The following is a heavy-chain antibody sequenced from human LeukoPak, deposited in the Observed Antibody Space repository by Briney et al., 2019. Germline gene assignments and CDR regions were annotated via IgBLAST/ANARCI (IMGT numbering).Heavy chain of an antibody. J-gene: IGHJ4*02. V-gene: IGHV4-34*01. Sequence: KPSETLSLTCAVYGGSFSGYYWSWIRQPPGKGLEWIGEINHSGSTNYNPSLKSRVTISVDTSKNQFSLKLSSVTAADTAVYYCARVGSGWGTYFDYWGQGTLVTVSS. CDR3: ARVGSGWGTYFDY. D-gene: IGHD6-19*01. CDR1: GGSFSGYY. CDR2: INHSGST.